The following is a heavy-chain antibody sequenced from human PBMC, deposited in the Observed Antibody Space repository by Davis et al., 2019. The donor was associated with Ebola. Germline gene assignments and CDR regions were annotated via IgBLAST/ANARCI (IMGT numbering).Heavy chain of an antibody. J-gene: IGHJ2*01. CDR2: IYYSGST. CDR3: AIQRRTWWFDL. D-gene: IGHD2-2*01. V-gene: IGHV4-34*01. CDR1: GGSFSGYY. Sequence: SETLSLTCAVYGGSFSGYYWTWVRQPPGKGLEWIGSIYYSGSTYDNPSLKSRLTISVDTSKNQFSLKMSSVTATDTAMYYCAIQRRTWWFDLWGRGTLVTVSS.